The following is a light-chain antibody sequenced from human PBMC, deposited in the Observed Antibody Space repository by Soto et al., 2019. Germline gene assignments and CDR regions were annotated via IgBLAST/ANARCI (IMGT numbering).Light chain of an antibody. CDR1: SSDVGGYNY. J-gene: IGLJ1*01. V-gene: IGLV2-14*01. Sequence: QSALTQPASVSGSPGQSITNSCTGTSSDVGGYNYVSWHQQHPGKAPKLMIYEVSNRPSGVSNRFSGSKSGNTASLTISGLQAEDEADYYCSSYTSSISYVFGTGTKLTVL. CDR2: EVS. CDR3: SSYTSSISYV.